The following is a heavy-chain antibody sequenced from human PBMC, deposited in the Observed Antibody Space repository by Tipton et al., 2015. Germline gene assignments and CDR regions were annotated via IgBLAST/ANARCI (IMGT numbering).Heavy chain of an antibody. Sequence: TLSLTCTVSGASIYSHDHYWSWIRQPPGKGLEWFGSVFYRGTTYYNPSLKSRLTISVDTSKNQFSLRLSSVTAADTAVYYCARLRRGQYDYFDPWGQGTLVTVSS. CDR2: VFYRGTT. CDR1: GASIYSHDHY. D-gene: IGHD2/OR15-2a*01. J-gene: IGHJ5*02. V-gene: IGHV4-39*01. CDR3: ARLRRGQYDYFDP.